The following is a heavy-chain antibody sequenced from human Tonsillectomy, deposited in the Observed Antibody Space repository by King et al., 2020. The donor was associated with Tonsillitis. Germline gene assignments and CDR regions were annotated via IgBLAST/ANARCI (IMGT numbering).Heavy chain of an antibody. D-gene: IGHD6-13*01. CDR3: AWDVSTSWYNY. J-gene: IGHJ4*02. Sequence: VQLVESGGGLVQPGGSLRLSCAASGFTFSTYLMNWVRQAPGKGLEWVANINQDGSEKYYVDSVKGRFTISRDNAKNSLYLQMGSLRAEDTAVYYCAWDVSTSWYNYWGQGSLVTVSS. V-gene: IGHV3-7*03. CDR1: GFTFSTYL. CDR2: INQDGSEK.